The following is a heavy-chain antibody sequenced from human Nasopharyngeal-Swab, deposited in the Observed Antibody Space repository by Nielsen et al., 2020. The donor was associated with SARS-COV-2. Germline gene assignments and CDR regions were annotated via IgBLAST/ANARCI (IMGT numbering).Heavy chain of an antibody. CDR1: GFTFSDYY. CDR3: ARGLEYSGSYYDY. Sequence: GESMKISCAASGFTFSDYYMSWLRQARGKGLEWVSYISSSSSYTNYADSVKGRFTISRDNAKNSLYLQMNSLRAEDTAVYYCARGLEYSGSYYDYWGQGTLVTVSS. J-gene: IGHJ4*02. CDR2: ISSSSSYT. D-gene: IGHD1-26*01. V-gene: IGHV3-11*06.